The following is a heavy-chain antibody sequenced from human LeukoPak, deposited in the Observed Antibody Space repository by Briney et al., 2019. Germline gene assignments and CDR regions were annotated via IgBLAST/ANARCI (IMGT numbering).Heavy chain of an antibody. Sequence: SQTLSLTCTVSGGSISSGDYYWSWIRQPPGKGLEWIAYIYYTGNTYYNPSLKSRVTISVDTSKNQFSLKLSSVTAADTAVYYCAHTMVDAFDIWGQGTMVTVSS. CDR2: IYYTGNT. J-gene: IGHJ3*02. D-gene: IGHD3-10*01. CDR1: GGSISSGDYY. CDR3: AHTMVDAFDI. V-gene: IGHV4-30-4*08.